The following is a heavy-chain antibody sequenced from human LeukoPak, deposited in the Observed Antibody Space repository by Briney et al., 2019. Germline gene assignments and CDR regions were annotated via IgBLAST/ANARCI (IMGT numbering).Heavy chain of an antibody. V-gene: IGHV1-58*01. CDR1: GFTFTSSA. J-gene: IGHJ4*02. CDR3: AATSVPPYYFDY. Sequence: ASVKVSCKASGFTFTSSAVQWVRQARGQRLEWIGWIVVGSGNTNYVQKFQERVTITRDMSTSTAYMELSSLRSEDTAVYYCAATSVPPYYFDYWGQGTLVTVSS. CDR2: IVVGSGNT.